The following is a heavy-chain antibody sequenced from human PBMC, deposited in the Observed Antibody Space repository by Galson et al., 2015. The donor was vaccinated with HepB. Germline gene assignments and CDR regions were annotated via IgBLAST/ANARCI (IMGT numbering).Heavy chain of an antibody. CDR1: GFTFSNYA. CDR2: ISYDGSTK. CDR3: ARETFYYASGPDY. J-gene: IGHJ4*02. Sequence: SLRLSCAASGFTFSNYAMHWVLQAPGKGLEWVAIISYDGSTKYYADSVKGRFTISRDSSKNTLFLQMNSLRAEDTAVYYCARETFYYASGPDYWGQGTLVTVSS. D-gene: IGHD3-10*01. V-gene: IGHV3-30-3*01.